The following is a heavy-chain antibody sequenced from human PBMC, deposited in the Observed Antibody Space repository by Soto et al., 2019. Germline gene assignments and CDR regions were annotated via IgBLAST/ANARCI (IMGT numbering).Heavy chain of an antibody. J-gene: IGHJ3*02. CDR3: ARGGGVGVAGSAAFDM. D-gene: IGHD3-3*01. CDR1: GYPVTAYY. V-gene: IGHV1-2*02. CDR2: INPATGAA. Sequence: QLHLVQSGAVVKKPGASVTVSCSASGYPVTAYYMHWVRQAPGRGLEWMGGINPATGAAKYTQTFQGRVTMTRDTFKSTVFMELGGLTSEDTAVFFGARGGGVGVAGSAAFDMWGQGTLVTVSS.